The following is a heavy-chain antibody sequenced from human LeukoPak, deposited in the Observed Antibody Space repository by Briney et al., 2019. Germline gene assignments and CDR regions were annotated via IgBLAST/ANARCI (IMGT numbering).Heavy chain of an antibody. CDR2: ISWNSGSI. Sequence: GGSLRLSCAASGFTFDDYAMHWVRQAPGKGLEWVSGISWNSGSIGYADSVKGRFTISRDNAKNSLYLQMNSLRAEDTALYYCAKAYDILTGPPAYYYYGMDVWGQGTTVTVSS. J-gene: IGHJ6*02. D-gene: IGHD3-9*01. V-gene: IGHV3-9*01. CDR1: GFTFDDYA. CDR3: AKAYDILTGPPAYYYYGMDV.